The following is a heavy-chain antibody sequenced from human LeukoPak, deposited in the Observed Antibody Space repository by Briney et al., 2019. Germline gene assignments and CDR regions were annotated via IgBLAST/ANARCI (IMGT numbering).Heavy chain of an antibody. Sequence: KPSETLSLTCGVSGGSFSGYYWSWIRQSPGKGLEWIGEINHIGTINYNPSLKSRLSLSVDTSKSQFSLRLSSVTAADTAVFYCARGREAYDYGSGTYYTSYYYYMDVWDKGTTVAVSS. J-gene: IGHJ6*03. V-gene: IGHV4-34*01. CDR3: ARGREAYDYGSGTYYTSYYYYMDV. D-gene: IGHD3-10*01. CDR2: INHIGTI. CDR1: GGSFSGYY.